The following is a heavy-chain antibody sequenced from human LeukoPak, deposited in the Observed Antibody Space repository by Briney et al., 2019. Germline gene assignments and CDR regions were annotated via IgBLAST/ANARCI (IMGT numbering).Heavy chain of an antibody. J-gene: IGHJ4*02. V-gene: IGHV5-51*01. CDR3: ARVANDNGFDY. CDR2: IYPADSDT. D-gene: IGHD5-12*01. CDR1: GGSFTKFW. Sequence: GESLKISCEGSGGSFTKFWIGWVRQMPGKGLELMGIIYPADSDTRYSPSFQGQVTISADKSISTAYLQWSSLKASDTAMYYCARVANDNGFDYWGQGTLVTVSS.